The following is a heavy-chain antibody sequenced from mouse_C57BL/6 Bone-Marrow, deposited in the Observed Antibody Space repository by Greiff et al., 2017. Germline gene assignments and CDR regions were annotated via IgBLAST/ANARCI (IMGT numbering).Heavy chain of an antibody. CDR3: ARSRIYYYGSSSYYYAMDY. CDR2: INPYNGGT. Sequence: VQLQQSGPVLVKPGASVKMSCKASGYTFTDYYMNWVKQSHGKSLEWIGVINPYNGGTSYNQKFKGKATLTVDKSASTAYMELNSLTSEDSAVYYCARSRIYYYGSSSYYYAMDYWGQGTSVTVSS. V-gene: IGHV1-19*01. J-gene: IGHJ4*01. D-gene: IGHD1-1*01. CDR1: GYTFTDYY.